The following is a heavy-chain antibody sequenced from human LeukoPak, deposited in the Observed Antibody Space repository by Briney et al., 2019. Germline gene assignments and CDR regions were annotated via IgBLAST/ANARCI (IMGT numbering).Heavy chain of an antibody. CDR1: GFTFSRYA. D-gene: IGHD2/OR15-2a*01. V-gene: IGHV3-30-3*01. CDR3: ARSIDVTYYYFGMDV. Sequence: GGSRTLAWAASGFTFSRYAMDWVRQAPGKGREWVAVISYDGSNNYSADSVKGRFTISRDNSKNTLYLQMNSLRAEDTAVYYCARSIDVTYYYFGMDVWGQGTTVTVSS. J-gene: IGHJ6*02. CDR2: ISYDGSNN.